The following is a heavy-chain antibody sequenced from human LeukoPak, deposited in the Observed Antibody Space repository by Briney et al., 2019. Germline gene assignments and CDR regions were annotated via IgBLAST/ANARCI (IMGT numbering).Heavy chain of an antibody. Sequence: GGSLRLSCAASGFIFSNYGIHWVRQAPGKGLEWVAVISYDGSNKYADSVEGRFTISRDNSKNTLFLQMNSLRPDDTAVYYCATTLGSGWKFDYWGQGTLVTVSS. CDR1: GFIFSNYG. J-gene: IGHJ4*02. D-gene: IGHD6-19*01. CDR3: ATTLGSGWKFDY. V-gene: IGHV3-30*03. CDR2: ISYDGSNK.